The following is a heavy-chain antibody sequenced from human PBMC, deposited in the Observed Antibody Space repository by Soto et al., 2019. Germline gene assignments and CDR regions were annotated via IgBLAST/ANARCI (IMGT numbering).Heavy chain of an antibody. Sequence: GGSLRLSCAASGFTFSSYCMRWVRQAPGKGLEWVAVIPYDGSNKYYADSVKGRFTMSRDNSKNTLHLNMNSLSAEDTALHYCAKHREARITMIVVAPDYWGKGTLVTVSS. CDR3: AKHREARITMIVVAPDY. V-gene: IGHV3-30*18. CDR1: GFTFSSYC. J-gene: IGHJ4*02. D-gene: IGHD3-22*01. CDR2: IPYDGSNK.